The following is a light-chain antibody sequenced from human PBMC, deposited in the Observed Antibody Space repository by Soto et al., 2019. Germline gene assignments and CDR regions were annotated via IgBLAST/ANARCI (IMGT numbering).Light chain of an antibody. J-gene: IGLJ3*02. CDR1: SSDVGGYDF. CDR2: DVT. Sequence: QSALTQPPSASGSPGQSVTISCTGASSDVGGYDFVSWYQQHPGKAPKLMIYDVTKRPSGVPDRLSGSKSGNTASLTVSGLKDADEADYYCSSYAGSSLPEAFGGGTKLTVL. CDR3: SSYAGSSLPEA. V-gene: IGLV2-8*01.